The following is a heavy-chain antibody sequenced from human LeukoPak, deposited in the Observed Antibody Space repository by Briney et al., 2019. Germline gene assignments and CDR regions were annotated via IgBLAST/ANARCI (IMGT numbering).Heavy chain of an antibody. D-gene: IGHD2-2*02. V-gene: IGHV3-30*02. CDR3: AKDLHCCSSTSCYTLLDY. J-gene: IGHJ4*02. CDR2: IRYDGSNK. Sequence: SGGSLRLSCAASGFTFSSYGMHWVRQAPGKGLEWVAFIRYDGSNKYYADSVKGRFTISRDNSKNTLYLQMNSLRAEDTAVYYCAKDLHCCSSTSCYTLLDYWGQGTLVTVSS. CDR1: GFTFSSYG.